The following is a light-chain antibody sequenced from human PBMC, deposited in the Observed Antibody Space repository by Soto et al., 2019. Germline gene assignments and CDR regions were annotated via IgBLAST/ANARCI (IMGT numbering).Light chain of an antibody. CDR3: SSYTSSSTLEV. CDR2: DVS. CDR1: SSDVGGYNY. J-gene: IGLJ1*01. Sequence: QSALTQPASVSGSPGQSITISCTGTSSDVGGYNYVSWYQQHPGKAPKLMIYDVSNRPSGVSNRFSGPKSGNTASPTISGLQAEDEADYYCSSYTSSSTLEVFGTGTKVTVL. V-gene: IGLV2-14*01.